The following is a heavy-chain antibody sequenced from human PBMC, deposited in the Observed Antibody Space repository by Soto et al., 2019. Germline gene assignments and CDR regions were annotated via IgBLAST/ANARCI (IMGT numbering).Heavy chain of an antibody. J-gene: IGHJ4*02. CDR1: GFNLSSKY. CDR2: IFSGGRT. D-gene: IGHD4-17*01. Sequence: EEQLVESGGGLVPPGGSLRLSCAASGFNLSSKYMNWVRQAPGKGLEWVSVIFSGGRTYYADSVKGRFTISRDNSKNTLYLQINSLRAEDTAVYYCAIDRTYSDLPDYWGQGTLVTVSS. CDR3: AIDRTYSDLPDY. V-gene: IGHV3-66*01.